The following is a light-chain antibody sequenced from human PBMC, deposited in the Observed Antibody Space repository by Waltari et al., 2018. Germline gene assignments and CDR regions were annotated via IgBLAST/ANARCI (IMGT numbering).Light chain of an antibody. CDR3: QSYDTSLSVV. J-gene: IGLJ3*02. CDR1: GSNIGAGHA. Sequence: QSVLTQPPSVSGAPGQRVTISCTGRGSNIGAGHAVPWYQQLPRAAPKLLIYGSSTRPLGVPDRFFGSTSGTSASLAITGLQAEDEADYYCQSYDTSLSVVFGGGTKLTVL. V-gene: IGLV1-40*01. CDR2: GSS.